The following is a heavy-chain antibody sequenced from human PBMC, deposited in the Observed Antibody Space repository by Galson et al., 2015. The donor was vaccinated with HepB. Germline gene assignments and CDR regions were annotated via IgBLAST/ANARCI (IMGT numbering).Heavy chain of an antibody. J-gene: IGHJ3*02. D-gene: IGHD3-3*01. CDR2: IYYSGST. CDR3: ARHAPATIFGVDHDAFDI. CDR1: GGSFSGYY. Sequence: ETLSLTCAVYGGSFSGYYWSWIRQPPGKGLEWIGSIYYSGSTYYNPSLKSRVTISVDTSKNQFSLKLSSVTAADTAVYYCARHAPATIFGVDHDAFDIWGQGTMVTVSS. V-gene: IGHV4-34*01.